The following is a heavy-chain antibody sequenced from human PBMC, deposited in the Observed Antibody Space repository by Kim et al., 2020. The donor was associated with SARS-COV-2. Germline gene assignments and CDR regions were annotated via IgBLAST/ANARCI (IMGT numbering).Heavy chain of an antibody. J-gene: IGHJ4*02. V-gene: IGHV4-59*01. Sequence: YTPSLKGRVTISVDRSKSQCSLKLSAVTAADTAVYYCARADFWSGYYFGYWGQGTLVTVSS. CDR3: ARADFWSGYYFGY. D-gene: IGHD3-3*01.